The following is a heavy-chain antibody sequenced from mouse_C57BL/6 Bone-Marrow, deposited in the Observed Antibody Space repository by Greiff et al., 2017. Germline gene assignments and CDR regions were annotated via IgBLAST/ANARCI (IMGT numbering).Heavy chain of an antibody. J-gene: IGHJ4*01. CDR3: ARWDYGSDYYAMDY. D-gene: IGHD1-1*01. V-gene: IGHV1-39*01. CDR2: INPNYGTT. Sequence: EVQLQQSGPELVKPGASVKISCKASGYSFTDYNMNWVKQSNGKSLEWIGVINPNYGTTSYNQKFKGKAKLTVDQSSSTAYMQLNSLTSEDSAVYYCARWDYGSDYYAMDYWGQGTSVTVSS. CDR1: GYSFTDYN.